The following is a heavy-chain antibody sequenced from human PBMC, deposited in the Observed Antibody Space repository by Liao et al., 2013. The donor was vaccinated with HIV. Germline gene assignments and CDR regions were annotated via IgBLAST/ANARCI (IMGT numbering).Heavy chain of an antibody. J-gene: IGHJ3*02. V-gene: IGHV4-34*02. Sequence: QVQLQQWGAGLVKPSETLSLTCAVYGGSFNEYYWSWVRQPPGKGLEWIGEINYNGRTNYNPSLKSRVTISVDTSKNQFSLKLSSVTAADTAVYYCARVPGGIFGVDNDAFDIWGQGTMVTVSS. D-gene: IGHD3-3*01. CDR1: GGSFNEYY. CDR2: INYNGRT. CDR3: ARVPGGIFGVDNDAFDI.